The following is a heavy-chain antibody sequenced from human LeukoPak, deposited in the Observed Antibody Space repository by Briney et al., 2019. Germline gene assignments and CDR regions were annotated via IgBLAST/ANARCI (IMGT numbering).Heavy chain of an antibody. CDR2: IYSSGST. CDR1: GGPINYNY. V-gene: IGHV4-59*01. CDR3: ARDTRFSDTSGYYYSRFYMDV. D-gene: IGHD3-22*01. Sequence: PSETLSLTCTVSGGPINYNYWSWIRQPPGKRLEYIGYIYSSGSTNYNPSLKSRATISLDTSKVQFSLKLTSVTAADTAVYYCARDTRFSDTSGYYYSRFYMDVWGKGTTVTVSS. J-gene: IGHJ6*03.